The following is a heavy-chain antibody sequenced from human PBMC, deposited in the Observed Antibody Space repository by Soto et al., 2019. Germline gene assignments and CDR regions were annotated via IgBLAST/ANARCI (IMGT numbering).Heavy chain of an antibody. CDR1: GFTFSDYY. CDR3: ARVRVSRRQGYYYGMDV. D-gene: IGHD2-8*01. Sequence: GGSLRLSCAASGFTFSDYYMSWTRQAPGKGLEWVSYISSSGSTIYYADSVKGRFTISRDNAKNSLYLQMNSLRAEDTAVYYYARVRVSRRQGYYYGMDVWGQGTTVTVSS. J-gene: IGHJ6*02. CDR2: ISSSGSTI. V-gene: IGHV3-11*01.